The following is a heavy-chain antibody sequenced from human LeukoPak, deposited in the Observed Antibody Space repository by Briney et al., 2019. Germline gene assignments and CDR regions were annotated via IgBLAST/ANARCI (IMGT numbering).Heavy chain of an antibody. Sequence: ASVKVSCKASGYTFTSYGISWVRQAPGQGLEWMGWISAYNGNTNYAQKLQGRVTMTTDTSTSTAYMELRSLRSDDTAVYYCARIGEGPLRYNWKRYYYYMDVWGKGTTVTVSS. CDR3: ARIGEGPLRYNWKRYYYYMDV. CDR2: ISAYNGNT. V-gene: IGHV1-18*01. D-gene: IGHD1-20*01. J-gene: IGHJ6*03. CDR1: GYTFTSYG.